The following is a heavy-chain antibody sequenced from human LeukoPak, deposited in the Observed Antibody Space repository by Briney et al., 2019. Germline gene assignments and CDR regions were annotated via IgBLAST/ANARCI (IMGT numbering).Heavy chain of an antibody. CDR1: GFTVSSNY. V-gene: IGHV3-53*01. CDR3: ARDRWGYWYFDL. CDR2: IDSGGIT. J-gene: IGHJ2*01. Sequence: GGSLRLSCAASGFTVSSNYMSWVRQAPGQGLEWVSVIDSGGITYYADSVKGRFTISRDNSKNTLYLQMNSLRAEDTAVYYCARDRWGYWYFDLWGRGTLVTVSS. D-gene: IGHD4-23*01.